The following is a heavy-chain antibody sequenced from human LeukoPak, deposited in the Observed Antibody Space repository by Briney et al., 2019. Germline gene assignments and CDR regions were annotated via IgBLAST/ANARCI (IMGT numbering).Heavy chain of an antibody. V-gene: IGHV4-4*02. J-gene: IGHJ6*03. CDR1: GLTFSSYGM. CDR2: IYHSGST. Sequence: GTLRLSCAASGLTFSSYGMSWVRQPPGKGLEWIGEIYHSGSTNYNPSLKSRVTISVDKSKNQFSLKLSSVTAADTAVYYCARPYYYYMDVWGKGTTVTVSS. CDR3: ARPYYYYMDV.